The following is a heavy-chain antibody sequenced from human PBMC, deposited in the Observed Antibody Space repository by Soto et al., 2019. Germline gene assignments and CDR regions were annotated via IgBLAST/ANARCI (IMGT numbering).Heavy chain of an antibody. CDR1: GFMFSTYA. J-gene: IGHJ5*02. CDR2: ISYDGSDI. D-gene: IGHD6-19*01. Sequence: QVQLVESGGGVVQPGRSLRLSCAASGFMFSTYAMHWVRQAPGKGLEWVAVISYDGSDIYYGDSGKGRFTISRDNSRNTVYLEMNSLEPEDKAGVYWAKDQGRTVTRGDWFDPWGQGTLVTVSS. CDR3: AKDQGRTVTRGDWFDP. V-gene: IGHV3-30-3*01.